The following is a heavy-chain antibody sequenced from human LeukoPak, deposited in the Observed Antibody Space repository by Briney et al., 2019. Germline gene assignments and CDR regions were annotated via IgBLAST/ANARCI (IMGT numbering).Heavy chain of an antibody. CDR3: ATVYYYDSSGHFDY. D-gene: IGHD3-22*01. Sequence: ASVKVSCKVSGYTLTELSMHWVRQAPGKGLEWMRGFDPEDGETIYAQKFQGRVTMTEDTSTDTAYMELSSLRSEDTAVYYCATVYYYDSSGHFDYWGQGTLVTVSS. V-gene: IGHV1-24*01. CDR1: GYTLTELS. J-gene: IGHJ4*01. CDR2: FDPEDGET.